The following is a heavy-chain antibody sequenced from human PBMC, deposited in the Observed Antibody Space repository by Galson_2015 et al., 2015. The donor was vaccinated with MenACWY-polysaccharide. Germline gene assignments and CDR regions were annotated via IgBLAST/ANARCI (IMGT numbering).Heavy chain of an antibody. J-gene: IGHJ4*02. D-gene: IGHD2-21*01. Sequence: SVKVSCKASGYKFTSYDINWVRQATGQGLEWMGWMNPNSGNTGYAQKFQGRVTMTSNSAMTTAYMELSSLRSEDTAVYYCARIIARKYTFADSWGQGTLVNVS. CDR3: ARIIARKYTFADS. V-gene: IGHV1-8*01. CDR1: GYKFTSYD. CDR2: MNPNSGNT.